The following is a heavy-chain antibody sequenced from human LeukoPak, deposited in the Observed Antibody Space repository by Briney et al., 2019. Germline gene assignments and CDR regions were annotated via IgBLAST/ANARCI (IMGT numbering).Heavy chain of an antibody. D-gene: IGHD5-18*01. V-gene: IGHV3-7*03. CDR3: AKRAPLERGYTYGGVFDY. Sequence: PGGSLRLSCAASGFTFSNYRMSWVRQAPGKGLEWVANINKDGSEKYYADSVKGRFTISRDDSQNTLFLQMNSLRAEDTAVYYCAKRAPLERGYTYGGVFDYWGQGTLVTVSS. CDR1: GFTFSNYR. J-gene: IGHJ4*02. CDR2: INKDGSEK.